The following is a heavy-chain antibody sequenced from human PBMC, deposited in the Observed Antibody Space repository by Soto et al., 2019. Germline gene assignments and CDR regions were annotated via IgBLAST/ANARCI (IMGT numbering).Heavy chain of an antibody. V-gene: IGHV1-69*06. Sequence: GASLKVSCKASGGTFSSYAISWLRQAPGQGLEWMGGIIPIFGTANYAQKFQGRVTITADKSTSTAYMELSSLRSEDTAVYYCASQPSITIFGVVIKRYPNWFDPWGQGTLVTVSS. J-gene: IGHJ5*02. CDR1: GGTFSSYA. CDR3: ASQPSITIFGVVIKRYPNWFDP. D-gene: IGHD3-3*01. CDR2: IIPIFGTA.